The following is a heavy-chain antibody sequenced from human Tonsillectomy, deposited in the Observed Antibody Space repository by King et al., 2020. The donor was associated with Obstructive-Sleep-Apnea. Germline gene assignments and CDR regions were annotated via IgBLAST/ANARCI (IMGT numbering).Heavy chain of an antibody. CDR3: AKDSRAYSGGHWGPGPRFNFDY. V-gene: IGHV3-23*04. D-gene: IGHD1-26*01. J-gene: IGHJ4*02. Sequence: VQLVESGGDLGQPGGSLRLSCAASEFTFSSYAMSWVRQAPGKGLEWVSAISGSGGSTYYADSVKGRFTVSRDNSKNTLYLQMNSLRVEDTAVYYCAKDSRAYSGGHWGPGPRFNFDYWGQGTLVTVSS. CDR2: ISGSGGST. CDR1: EFTFSSYA.